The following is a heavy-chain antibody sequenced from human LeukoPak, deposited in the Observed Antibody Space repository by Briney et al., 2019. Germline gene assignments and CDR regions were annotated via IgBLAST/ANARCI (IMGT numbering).Heavy chain of an antibody. J-gene: IGHJ4*02. Sequence: GASVKVSCKASGYTFTGYYMHWVRQAPGQGLEWMGWINPNSGGTNYAQKFQGRVTMTRDTSISTAYMELSRLRSDDTAVYYCARERGYSDYDPPEGWGQGTLVTVSS. CDR1: GYTFTGYY. CDR3: ARERGYSDYDPPEG. CDR2: INPNSGGT. V-gene: IGHV1-2*02. D-gene: IGHD5-12*01.